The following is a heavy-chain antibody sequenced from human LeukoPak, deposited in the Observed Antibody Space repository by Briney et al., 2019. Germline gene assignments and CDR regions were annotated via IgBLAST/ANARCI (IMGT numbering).Heavy chain of an antibody. J-gene: IGHJ4*02. V-gene: IGHV4-59*01. CDR2: TPNSGST. Sequence: SETLSLTCTVSGDSLSSYYLNWIRQPPAKGLEWIGYTPNSGSTNNNPSLMSRLTISIDTSKNQFSLRLNSVTAADTAVYYCARAGSGYSFDYWGEGKLVTVSS. D-gene: IGHD3-22*01. CDR1: GDSLSSYY. CDR3: ARAGSGYSFDY.